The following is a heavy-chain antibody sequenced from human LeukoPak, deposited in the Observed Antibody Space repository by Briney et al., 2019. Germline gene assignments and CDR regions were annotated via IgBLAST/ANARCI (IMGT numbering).Heavy chain of an antibody. CDR3: VKGCSYTGCYTSDY. V-gene: IGHV3-21*04. CDR1: GFTFSSYS. D-gene: IGHD2-15*01. J-gene: IGHJ4*02. CDR2: ISSSSYI. Sequence: PGGSLRLSCAASGFTFSSYSMNWVRQAPGKGLEWVSSISSSSYIYYADSVKGRFTISRDNAKNSLYLQMNNLRVEDTAVYYCVKGCSYTGCYTSDYWGQGTLVTVSS.